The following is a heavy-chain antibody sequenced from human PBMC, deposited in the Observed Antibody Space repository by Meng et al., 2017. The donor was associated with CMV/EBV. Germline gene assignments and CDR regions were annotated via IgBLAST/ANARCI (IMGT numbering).Heavy chain of an antibody. D-gene: IGHD1-26*01. CDR1: GFTVSSNY. CDR2: IYSGGST. J-gene: IGHJ6*02. Sequence: GESLKISCAASGFTVSSNYMSWVRQAPGKGLEWVSVIYSGGSTYNADSVKGRFTISRDNSKNTLYLQMNSLRAEDTAVYYCASRSYFYYYYGMDVWGQGTTVTVSS. CDR3: ASRSYFYYYYGMDV. V-gene: IGHV3-53*01.